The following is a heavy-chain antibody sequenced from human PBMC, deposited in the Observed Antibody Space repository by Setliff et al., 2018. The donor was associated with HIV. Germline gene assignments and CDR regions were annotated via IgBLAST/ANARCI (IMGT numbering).Heavy chain of an antibody. CDR3: AKLDYYDYSGSWARKVAIDF. Sequence: PGGSLRLSCAASGFTLSHSAMTWVRQKPGRGLEWVSLIQSGGIIYYADSVKGRFTISGDNSNNILSLQMSSLRAEDTALYYCAKLDYYDYSGSWARKVAIDFWGRGTMVTVSS. CDR1: GFTLSHSA. J-gene: IGHJ3*01. CDR2: IQSGGII. V-gene: IGHV3-23*01. D-gene: IGHD3-22*01.